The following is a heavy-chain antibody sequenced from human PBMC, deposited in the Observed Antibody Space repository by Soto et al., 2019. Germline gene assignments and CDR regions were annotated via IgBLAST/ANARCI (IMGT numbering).Heavy chain of an antibody. CDR2: ILHDGNNK. J-gene: IGHJ5*02. CDR1: GFTFSNYI. V-gene: IGHV3-30-3*01. Sequence: PGGSLRLSCAASGFTFSNYIMHWVRQATGKGLEWVAIILHDGNNKYYADSVKGRFTISRDNSKNTLYLQMNSLRTEDTAVYYCARAKAPLYSSSWYWFDPWGQGTLVTVSS. D-gene: IGHD6-13*01. CDR3: ARAKAPLYSSSWYWFDP.